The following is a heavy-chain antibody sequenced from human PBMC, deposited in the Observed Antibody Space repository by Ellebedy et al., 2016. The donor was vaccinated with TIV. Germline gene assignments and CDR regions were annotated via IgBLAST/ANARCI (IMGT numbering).Heavy chain of an antibody. D-gene: IGHD1-7*01. V-gene: IGHV1-3*01. CDR2: INGGDDNK. CDR1: RYAFTNYA. Sequence: ASVKVSXKASRYAFTNYAVHWVRQAPGQRLEWMGWINGGDDNKRYSQKFQDRVTFTRDTSANTLYMELSSLTSEDTAVYYCARVLAGTRPFDYWGQGTLVTVSS. CDR3: ARVLAGTRPFDY. J-gene: IGHJ4*02.